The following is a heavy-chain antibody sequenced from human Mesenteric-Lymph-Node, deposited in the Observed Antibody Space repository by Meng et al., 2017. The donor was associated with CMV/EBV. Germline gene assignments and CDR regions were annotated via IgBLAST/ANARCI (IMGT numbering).Heavy chain of an antibody. D-gene: IGHD3-3*01. Sequence: GESLKISCAASGFTFSSYAMSWVRQAPGKGLEWVSSITSTGDYRYYGDSVKGRFTISRDNAKNSLYLEMDSLRAEDTAVYYCAKVSNYNFWSGFYVPSWGQGTLVTVSS. CDR3: AKVSNYNFWSGFYVPS. CDR2: ITSTGDYR. CDR1: GFTFSSYA. J-gene: IGHJ4*02. V-gene: IGHV3-21*01.